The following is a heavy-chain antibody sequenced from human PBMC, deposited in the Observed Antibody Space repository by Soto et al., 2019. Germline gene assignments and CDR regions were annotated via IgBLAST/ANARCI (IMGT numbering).Heavy chain of an antibody. Sequence: QVQLVQSGAEVKKPGASVKVSCKASGYTFTSYGISWVRQAPGPGLEWMGWISAYNGNTNYAQKLQGRVTMTTDTSPSTAYMELRSLRSDATAVYYCASDWAAAGPFDYWGQGTLVTVSS. V-gene: IGHV1-18*01. J-gene: IGHJ4*02. CDR2: ISAYNGNT. CDR1: GYTFTSYG. CDR3: ASDWAAAGPFDY. D-gene: IGHD6-13*01.